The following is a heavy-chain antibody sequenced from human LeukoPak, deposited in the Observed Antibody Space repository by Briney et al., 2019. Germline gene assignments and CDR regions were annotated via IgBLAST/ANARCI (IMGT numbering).Heavy chain of an antibody. D-gene: IGHD6-13*01. CDR1: GYTFSNYG. CDR3: ARARFSSRNRDGYLDS. J-gene: IGHJ4*02. V-gene: IGHV1-18*01. Sequence: GASVKVSCKASGYTFSNYGIHWVRQAPGHGLEWMGWMSGINTNTNYAQKVQGRVTMTADTSTPTAYMELRSLRSDDTAVYYWARARFSSRNRDGYLDSWGEGTLVTVSA. CDR2: MSGINTNT.